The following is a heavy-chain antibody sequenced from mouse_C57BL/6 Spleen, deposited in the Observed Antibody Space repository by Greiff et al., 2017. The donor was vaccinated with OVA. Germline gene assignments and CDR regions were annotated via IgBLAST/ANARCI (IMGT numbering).Heavy chain of an antibody. CDR2: IDPSDSYT. D-gene: IGHD2-1*01. J-gene: IGHJ2*01. CDR1: GYTFTSYW. CDR3: ARSRDYGNYFDY. V-gene: IGHV1-69*01. Sequence: QVQLKQSGPELVKPGASVKISCKASGYTFTSYWMHWVKQRPGQGLEWIGEIDPSDSYTNYNQKFKGKSTLTVDKSSSTAYMQLSSLTSEDSAVYYCARSRDYGNYFDYWGQGTTLTVSS.